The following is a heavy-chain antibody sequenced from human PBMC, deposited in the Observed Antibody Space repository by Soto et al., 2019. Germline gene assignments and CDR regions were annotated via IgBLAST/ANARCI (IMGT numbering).Heavy chain of an antibody. CDR3: ASVSGTYSGYYYYGMDV. V-gene: IGHV3-72*01. D-gene: IGHD1-26*01. J-gene: IGHJ6*02. CDR1: EFTFSDHY. Sequence: EVQLVESGGGLVQPGGSLRLSCASSEFTFSDHYMDWVRQAPGKGLEWVARTRNKANSYTTDYAASVRGRFTISRDDSKNSLYLQINSLTTEDTAVYYCASVSGTYSGYYYYGMDVWGQGTTVIVSS. CDR2: TRNKANSYTT.